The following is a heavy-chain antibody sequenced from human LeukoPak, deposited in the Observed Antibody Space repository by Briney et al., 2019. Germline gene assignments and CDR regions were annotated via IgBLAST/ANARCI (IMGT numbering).Heavy chain of an antibody. D-gene: IGHD3-10*01. CDR1: GYTFSSYA. V-gene: IGHV3-30-3*01. J-gene: IGHJ4*02. CDR3: ARDFMGRLDY. Sequence: GRSLRLSCAVSGYTFSSYAMHWVRQAPGKGLGWVAVISYDGSNKYYADSVKGRFTISRDNSKNTLYLQMNSLRAEDTAVYYCARDFMGRLDYWGQGTLVTVSS. CDR2: ISYDGSNK.